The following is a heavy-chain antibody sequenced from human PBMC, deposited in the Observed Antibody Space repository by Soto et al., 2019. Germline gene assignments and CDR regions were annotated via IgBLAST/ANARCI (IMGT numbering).Heavy chain of an antibody. Sequence: GGSLRLSCAASGFTFSSYGMHWVRQAPGKGLEWVAVISYDGSNKYYADSVKGRFTISRDNSKNTLYLQMNSLRAEDTAVYYCAKVLQDSSGWYGPYNWFDPWGQGTLVTVSS. CDR2: ISYDGSNK. J-gene: IGHJ5*02. CDR3: AKVLQDSSGWYGPYNWFDP. V-gene: IGHV3-30*18. CDR1: GFTFSSYG. D-gene: IGHD6-19*01.